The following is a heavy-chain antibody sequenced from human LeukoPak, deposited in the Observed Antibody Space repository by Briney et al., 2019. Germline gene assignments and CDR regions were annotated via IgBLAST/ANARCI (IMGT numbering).Heavy chain of an antibody. CDR1: GFTFSSYD. J-gene: IGHJ3*01. CDR2: ISSSSSYI. V-gene: IGHV3-21*01. CDR3: ARVDAFDL. Sequence: GGSLRHSCAASGFTFSSYDMNWVRQAPGKGLEWVSYISSSSSYIYYADSVKGRFTISRDNAKNSLYLQMNSLRAEDTAVYYCARVDAFDLWGQGTMVTVPS.